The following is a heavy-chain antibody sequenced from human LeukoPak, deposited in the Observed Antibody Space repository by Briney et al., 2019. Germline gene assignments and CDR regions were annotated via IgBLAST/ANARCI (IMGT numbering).Heavy chain of an antibody. CDR3: ARQGGGSGYSFDY. CDR1: GYSFTTYW. Sequence: GESLKISCKGSGYSFTTYWIAWVRQLPGKGLEWMGIIYPGDSDTRYSPSFQGQVTISADKSISTAYLQWSSLKASDTAMYYCARQGGGSGYSFDYWGQGTLVTVSS. J-gene: IGHJ4*02. V-gene: IGHV5-51*01. D-gene: IGHD3-3*01. CDR2: IYPGDSDT.